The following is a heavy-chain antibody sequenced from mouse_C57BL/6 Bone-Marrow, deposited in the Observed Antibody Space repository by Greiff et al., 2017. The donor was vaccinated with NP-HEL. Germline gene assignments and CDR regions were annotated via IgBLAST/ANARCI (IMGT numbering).Heavy chain of an antibody. J-gene: IGHJ2*01. CDR3: ARKRVYGGYYFDY. D-gene: IGHD1-1*02. CDR1: GYTFTSYW. V-gene: IGHV1-59*01. CDR2: IDPSDSYT. Sequence: QVQLQQPGAELVRPGTSVKLSCKASGYTFTSYWMHWVKQRPGQGLEWIGVIDPSDSYTNYNQKFKGKATLTVDTSSSTAYMQLSSLTSEDSAVYYCARKRVYGGYYFDYWGQGTTLTVSS.